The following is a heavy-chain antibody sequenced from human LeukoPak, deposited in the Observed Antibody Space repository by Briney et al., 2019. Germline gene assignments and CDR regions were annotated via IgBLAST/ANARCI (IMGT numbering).Heavy chain of an antibody. J-gene: IGHJ4*02. CDR2: IYYSGST. CDR3: ARRVFYYDSSGNFDY. V-gene: IGHV4-39*01. D-gene: IGHD3-22*01. Sequence: TSETLSLTCTVSGGSISSSSYYWGWIRQPPGRGLEWIESIYYSGSTYYNPSLKSRVTISVDTSKNQFSLKLSSVTAADTAVYYCARRVFYYDSSGNFDYWGQGTLVTVSS. CDR1: GGSISSSSYY.